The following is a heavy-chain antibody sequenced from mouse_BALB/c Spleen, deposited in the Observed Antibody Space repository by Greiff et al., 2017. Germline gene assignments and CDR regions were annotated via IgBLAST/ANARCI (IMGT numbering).Heavy chain of an antibody. CDR1: GFSLTSYG. CDR2: IWRGGST. Sequence: QVQLQQSGPSLVQPSQSLSITCTVSGFSLTSYGVHWVRQSPGKGLEWLGVIWRGGSTDYNAAFMSRLSITKDNSKSQVFFKMNSLQADDTAIYYCAKNFDGYYHYAMDYWGQGTSVTVSS. D-gene: IGHD2-3*01. V-gene: IGHV2-5-1*01. CDR3: AKNFDGYYHYAMDY. J-gene: IGHJ4*01.